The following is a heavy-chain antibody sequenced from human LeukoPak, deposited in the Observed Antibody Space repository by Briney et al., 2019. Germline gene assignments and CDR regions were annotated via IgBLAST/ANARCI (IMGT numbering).Heavy chain of an antibody. CDR3: ARDPDYYLDY. CDR2: IYTSGST. CDR1: GGSISSGSYY. J-gene: IGHJ4*02. Sequence: PSQTLSLTCTVSGGSISSGSYYWSWIRQPAGKGLEWIGRIYTSGSTNYNPSLKSRVTISVDTSKNQFSLKLSSVTAADTAVYYCARDPDYYLDYWGQGTLVTVSS. V-gene: IGHV4-61*02.